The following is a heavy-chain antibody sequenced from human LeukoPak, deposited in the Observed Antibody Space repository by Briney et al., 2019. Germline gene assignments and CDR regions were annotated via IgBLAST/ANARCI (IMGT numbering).Heavy chain of an antibody. Sequence: GGSLRLSCAASGFSISDHYMDWVRQAPGKGLEWVGRTRNKANSYTTEYAASVKGRFTISRDDSKNSLYLQMNSLKTEDTAVYYCVRAGRDSSGRYYFDYWGQGTLVTVSS. CDR1: GFSISDHY. J-gene: IGHJ4*02. CDR2: TRNKANSYTT. CDR3: VRAGRDSSGRYYFDY. D-gene: IGHD3-22*01. V-gene: IGHV3-72*01.